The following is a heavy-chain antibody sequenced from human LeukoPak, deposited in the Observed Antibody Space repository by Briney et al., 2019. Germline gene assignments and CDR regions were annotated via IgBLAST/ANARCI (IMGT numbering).Heavy chain of an antibody. CDR2: IIPIFGTA. D-gene: IGHD5-12*01. J-gene: IGHJ4*02. CDR3: ARDDSGYDASYYFDY. V-gene: IGHV1-69*13. CDR1: GGTFSIYA. Sequence: SVTVSCKASGGTFSIYAISWVRQAPGQGLEWMGGIIPIFGTANYAQKFQGRVTITADESTSTAYMELSSLRSEDTAVYYCARDDSGYDASYYFDYWGQGTLVTVSS.